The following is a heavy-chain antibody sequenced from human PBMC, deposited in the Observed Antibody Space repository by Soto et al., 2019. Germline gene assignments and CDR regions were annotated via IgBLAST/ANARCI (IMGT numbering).Heavy chain of an antibody. J-gene: IGHJ4*02. CDR3: AKSYSSNWYDYFDY. V-gene: IGHV3-23*01. Sequence: GGSLRLSCAVSGFTFSSYAMSWVRQAPGKGLEWVSAISGSGYSTYYADSVKGRFTISRDTSKNTLYLQMDSLRAEDTALYYCAKSYSSNWYDYFDYWGQGTLVT. D-gene: IGHD6-13*01. CDR1: GFTFSSYA. CDR2: ISGSGYST.